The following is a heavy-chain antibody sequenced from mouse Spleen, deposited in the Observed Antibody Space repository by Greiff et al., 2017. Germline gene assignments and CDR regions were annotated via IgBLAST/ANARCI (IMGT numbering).Heavy chain of an antibody. CDR1: GFNIKDTY. V-gene: IGHV14-3*02. CDR2: IDPANGNT. D-gene: IGHD2-3*01. CDR3: ARTGLLRYWYFDV. J-gene: IGHJ1*01. Sequence: VQLQQSGAELVKPGASVKLSCTASGFNIKDTYMHWVKQRPEQGLEWIGRIDPANGNTKYDPKFQGKATITADTSSNTAYLQLSSLTSEDTAVYYCARTGLLRYWYFDVWGAGTTVTVSS.